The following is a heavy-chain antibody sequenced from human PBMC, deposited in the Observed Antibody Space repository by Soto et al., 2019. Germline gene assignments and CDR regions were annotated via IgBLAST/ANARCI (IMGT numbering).Heavy chain of an antibody. Sequence: ASVKVSCKASGNTFSRYVIHWVRQAPGQRLEWMGWINAGNGNTKYSQKFQGRVTITRDTSASTAYLELSSLRSEDTAVYYCARDAGYCSSTTCYGYKYYYYMDVWGKGTTVTVSS. CDR3: ARDAGYCSSTTCYGYKYYYYMDV. J-gene: IGHJ6*03. CDR1: GNTFSRYV. D-gene: IGHD2-2*01. CDR2: INAGNGNT. V-gene: IGHV1-3*01.